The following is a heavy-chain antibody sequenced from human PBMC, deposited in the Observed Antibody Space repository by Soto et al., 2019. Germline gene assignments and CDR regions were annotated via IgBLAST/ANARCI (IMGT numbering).Heavy chain of an antibody. Sequence: ASVKVSCKASGYTFTSYGISWVRQAPGQGLEWMGWISAYNGNTNYAQKLQGRVTMTTDTSTSTAYMELRSLRSDDTAVYYCAGSKGYRTWVPAAQWVFDYWGQGTLVTVSS. J-gene: IGHJ4*02. V-gene: IGHV1-18*01. CDR3: AGSKGYRTWVPAAQWVFDY. D-gene: IGHD2-2*01. CDR2: ISAYNGNT. CDR1: GYTFTSYG.